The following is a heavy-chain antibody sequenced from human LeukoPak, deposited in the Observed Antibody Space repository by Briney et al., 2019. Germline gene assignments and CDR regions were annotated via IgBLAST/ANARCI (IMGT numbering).Heavy chain of an antibody. CDR1: GFTFSSYS. D-gene: IGHD6-25*01. CDR3: ARDPHLSSGCP. CDR2: ISSSGSTI. Sequence: GGSLRLSCAASGFTFSSYSMNWVRQAPGKGLEWVSYISSSGSTIYYADSVKGRFTISRDNAKNSLYLQMNSLRAEDTAVYYCARDPHLSSGCPWGQGTLVTVSS. V-gene: IGHV3-48*04. J-gene: IGHJ5*02.